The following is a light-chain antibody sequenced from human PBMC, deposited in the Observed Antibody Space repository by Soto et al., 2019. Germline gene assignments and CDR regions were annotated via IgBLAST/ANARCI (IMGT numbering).Light chain of an antibody. Sequence: DIQMTQSPSTLSASVGDRVTITCRASQNIRTWLAWYQQKPGKAPKLLIYKASNLESGVPSRFSASGSGTEFTLTISSLQPDDFGTYDCQQYDVYSKFGQGTRVDVK. CDR2: KAS. J-gene: IGKJ1*01. CDR3: QQYDVYSK. V-gene: IGKV1-5*03. CDR1: QNIRTW.